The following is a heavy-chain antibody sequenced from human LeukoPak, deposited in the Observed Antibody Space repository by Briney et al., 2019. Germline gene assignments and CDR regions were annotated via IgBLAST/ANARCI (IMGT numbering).Heavy chain of an antibody. V-gene: IGHV4-39*01. J-gene: IGHJ4*02. Sequence: PSETLSLTCTVSGGSISSSSYYWGWIRQPPGKGLEWIGSIYYSGSTYYNPSIKSRVTISVDTSKNQFSLKLSSVTAADTAVYYCARQYCSITSCHSSDFDYWGQGTLVNVSS. CDR3: ARQYCSITSCHSSDFDY. D-gene: IGHD2-2*02. CDR2: IYYSGST. CDR1: GGSISSSSYY.